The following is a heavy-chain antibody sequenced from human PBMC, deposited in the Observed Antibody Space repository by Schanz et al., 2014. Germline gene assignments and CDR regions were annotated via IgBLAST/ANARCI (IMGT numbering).Heavy chain of an antibody. CDR2: IWYDGTNE. D-gene: IGHD6-13*01. CDR3: ARGYSNIWSPMAY. J-gene: IGHJ4*02. CDR1: GFTFSYYG. Sequence: QVQVVVESGGGVVQPGRSLRLSCAASGFTFSYYGMHWVRQAPGKGLEWVALIWYDGTNEYYADSVKGRFTITRDIAKNSLSLQMNSLRAEDTAVYYCARGYSNIWSPMAYWGQGTLVAVSS. V-gene: IGHV3-33*01.